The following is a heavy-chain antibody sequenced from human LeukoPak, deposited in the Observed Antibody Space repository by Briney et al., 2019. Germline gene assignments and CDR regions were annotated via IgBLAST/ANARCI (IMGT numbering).Heavy chain of an antibody. Sequence: GGSLRLSCAGSGFTFDDYAMHWVRQTPGKGLEWFSGISWNSGNIAYADFVGGRFTISRDNAKNSLSLQMNSLSDEDTAVYYCAKDAYGGATFFYYMDVWGKGTTVTVSS. V-gene: IGHV3-9*01. CDR3: AKDAYGGATFFYYMDV. J-gene: IGHJ6*03. CDR1: GFTFDDYA. CDR2: ISWNSGNI. D-gene: IGHD2/OR15-2a*01.